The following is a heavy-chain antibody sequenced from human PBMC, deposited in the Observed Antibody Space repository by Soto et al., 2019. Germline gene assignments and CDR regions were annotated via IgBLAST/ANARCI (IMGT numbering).Heavy chain of an antibody. CDR3: XRAGGYEVQGNNWFDP. CDR1: GGSISSHY. CDR2: IYASGST. Sequence: QVQLQESGPGLVKPSETLSLTCTVSGGSISSHYWSWIRQPAGKGLEWIGRIYASGSTNYNPSLKSRVPMSLDTSRNQFSLKLTSVTAADTAXXXXXRAGGYEVQGNNWFDPWGQGTL. V-gene: IGHV4-4*07. J-gene: IGHJ5*02. D-gene: IGHD5-12*01.